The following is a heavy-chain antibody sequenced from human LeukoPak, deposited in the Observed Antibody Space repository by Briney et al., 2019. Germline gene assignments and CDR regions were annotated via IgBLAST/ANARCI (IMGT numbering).Heavy chain of an antibody. D-gene: IGHD5-18*01. Sequence: SQTLSLTCNVSGGSISSGSYCWGWLRQPAGKGLEWIGRIYISGSTNYNPSLKSRVTISVDTSQDQFSLKLSSVTAADTAVYYCASGERGYSYGSSFYYYYGMDVWGQGTTVTVSS. CDR1: GGSISSGSYC. CDR2: IYISGST. CDR3: ASGERGYSYGSSFYYYYGMDV. J-gene: IGHJ6*02. V-gene: IGHV4-61*02.